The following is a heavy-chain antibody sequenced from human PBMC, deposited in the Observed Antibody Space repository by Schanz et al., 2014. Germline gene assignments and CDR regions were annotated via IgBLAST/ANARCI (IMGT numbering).Heavy chain of an antibody. CDR3: AKGRFGELSAFDI. CDR2: VSSRSDEI. Sequence: QVQLVESGGGVVQPGRSLRLSCVASGFTFSSYDVFWVRQAPGKGLEWVAAVSSRSDEIKYADSVRGRFTISRDNSRSTMYPQMNSLRAEDTAVYFCAKGRFGELSAFDIWGQGTMVTVSS. V-gene: IGHV3-NL1*01. J-gene: IGHJ3*02. D-gene: IGHD3-10*01. CDR1: GFTFSSYD.